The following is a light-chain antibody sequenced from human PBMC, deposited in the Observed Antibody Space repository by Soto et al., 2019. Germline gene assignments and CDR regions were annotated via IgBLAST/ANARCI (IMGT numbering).Light chain of an antibody. CDR1: SSDVGGYNY. CDR3: CSYAGSYTFEV. CDR2: DVS. J-gene: IGLJ1*01. Sequence: QSVLTPPRSLSGSPGQSVTISCTGTSSDVGGYNYDSWYQQHPGKAPKLMIYDVSKRPSGVPDRFSGSKSGNTASLTISGLQAEDEADYYCCSYAGSYTFEVFGTGTKLTVL. V-gene: IGLV2-11*01.